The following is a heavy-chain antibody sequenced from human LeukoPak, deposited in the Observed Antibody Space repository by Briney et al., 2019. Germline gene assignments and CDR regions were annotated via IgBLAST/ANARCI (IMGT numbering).Heavy chain of an antibody. J-gene: IGHJ3*01. CDR3: ARGDYSDLKSEDAFSV. D-gene: IGHD4-11*01. Sequence: GGSLRLSCAASGITFRTYGMHWVRQAPGKGLEWVAVISYDGNNIDYIDSVKGRFTISRDNSKSTLFLQMNGLRVDDTAVYYCARGDYSDLKSEDAFSVWGQGTMVTVSS. V-gene: IGHV3-30*03. CDR2: ISYDGNNI. CDR1: GITFRTYG.